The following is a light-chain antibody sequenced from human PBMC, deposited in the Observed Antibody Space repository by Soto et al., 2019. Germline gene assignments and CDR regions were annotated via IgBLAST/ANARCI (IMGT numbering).Light chain of an antibody. CDR2: AAS. J-gene: IGKJ1*01. CDR3: QRIT. V-gene: IGKV1-39*01. Sequence: DIQMTQSPSSLSASVGDRVTITCRASQSISSYLNWYQQKPGKAPKLLIYAASSLQSGVPSRFSGSGSGTDFTLTISSLQPEDFATYYCQRITFGQGTKVEIK. CDR1: QSISSY.